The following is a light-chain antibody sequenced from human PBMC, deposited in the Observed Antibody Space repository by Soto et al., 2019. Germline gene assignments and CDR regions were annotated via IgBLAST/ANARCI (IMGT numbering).Light chain of an antibody. CDR2: AAS. V-gene: IGKV3-15*01. J-gene: IGKJ4*01. Sequence: EIVMTQSPATLSVSPGERATLSCRASQTISDNLAWYQQRPGQSPRLLIYAASSRATGIPARFSGSGSGTEFTLTINSLQSEDFAVYYCQPYNNWPLTFGGGTKVDIK. CDR3: QPYNNWPLT. CDR1: QTISDN.